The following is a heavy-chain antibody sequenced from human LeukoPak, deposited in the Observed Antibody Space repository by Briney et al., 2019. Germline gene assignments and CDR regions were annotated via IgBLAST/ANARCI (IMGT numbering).Heavy chain of an antibody. CDR2: IKYDGTHK. Sequence: GGSLRLSCVASGISFSSYWMAWVSQAPGKGLEWVANIKYDGTHKFYADSVKGRFTISRDNAKNSLFLEMNSLRADDTAVYFCASSHDSSGNDWGQGTLVTVSS. D-gene: IGHD3-22*01. CDR1: GISFSSYW. V-gene: IGHV3-7*01. J-gene: IGHJ4*02. CDR3: ASSHDSSGND.